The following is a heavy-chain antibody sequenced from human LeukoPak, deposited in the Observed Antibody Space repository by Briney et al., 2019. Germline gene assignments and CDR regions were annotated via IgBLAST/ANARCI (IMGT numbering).Heavy chain of an antibody. CDR1: GYSFTDYY. J-gene: IGHJ4*02. CDR3: ARTREGVWGSYSP. CDR2: INPKSGGT. D-gene: IGHD3-16*01. Sequence: ASVKVSCKASGYSFTDYYIHWVRLAPGQGLEWMGWINPKSGGTHYAQKFQGRVSMTRDTSINTVHLELSSLKTNDTAVYYCARTREGVWGSYSPWGQGTLVTVST. V-gene: IGHV1-2*02.